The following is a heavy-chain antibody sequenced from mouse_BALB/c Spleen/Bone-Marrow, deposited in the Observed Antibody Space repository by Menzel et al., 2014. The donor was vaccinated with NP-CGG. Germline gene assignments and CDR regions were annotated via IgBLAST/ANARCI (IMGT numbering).Heavy chain of an antibody. CDR1: GYTFTSYW. CDR3: ARRFTTVVTTGDY. D-gene: IGHD1-1*02. J-gene: IGHJ2*01. Sequence: QVQLQQSGAELAKPGASVKTSCKASGYTFTSYWMHWVKQRPGQGLEWIGYINPNTGYPEYNQKFKDKATLTADKSSSTAYMQLSSLTSEDSAVYYCARRFTTVVTTGDYWGQGTTLTVSS. CDR2: INPNTGYP. V-gene: IGHV1-7*01.